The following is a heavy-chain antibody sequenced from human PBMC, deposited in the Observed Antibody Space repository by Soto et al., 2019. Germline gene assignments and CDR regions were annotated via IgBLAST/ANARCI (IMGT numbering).Heavy chain of an antibody. V-gene: IGHV3-48*03. J-gene: IGHJ6*02. Sequence: GGSLRLSCAASGFTFSSYEMNWVRQAPGKGLEWVSYISSSGSTIYYADSVKGRFTISRDNAKNSLYLQMNSLRAEDTAVYYCARAFTRSGSYYKNYYYYGMDVWGQGTTVTVSS. CDR2: ISSSGSTI. CDR1: GFTFSSYE. CDR3: ARAFTRSGSYYKNYYYYGMDV. D-gene: IGHD3-10*01.